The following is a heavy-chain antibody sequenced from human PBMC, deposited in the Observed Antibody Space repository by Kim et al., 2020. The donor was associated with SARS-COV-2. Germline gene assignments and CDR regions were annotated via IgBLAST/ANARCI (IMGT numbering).Heavy chain of an antibody. Sequence: SAVKVSFKASGCTYSRYASIGLRQAHGQGLERMAGISQIFGTSKYEQRCQGRVTITADESTSTAYMELSSLTSEDTAVYYCARDVAMAGPRYYGMDIWGQGSTVTVSS. J-gene: IGHJ6*02. D-gene: IGHD6-19*01. V-gene: IGHV1-69*13. CDR3: ARDVAMAGPRYYGMDI. CDR2: ISQIFGTS. CDR1: GCTYSRYA.